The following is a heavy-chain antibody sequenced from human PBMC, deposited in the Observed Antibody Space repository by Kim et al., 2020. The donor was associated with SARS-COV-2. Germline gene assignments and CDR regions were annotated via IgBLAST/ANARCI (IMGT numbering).Heavy chain of an antibody. V-gene: IGHV1-2*06. D-gene: IGHD6-19*01. CDR1: GYTFTGYY. Sequence: ASVKVSCKASGYTFTGYYMHWVRQAPGQGLEWMGRINPNSGGTNYAQKFQGRVTMTRDTSISTAYMELSRLRSDDTAVYYCARDTRWRGQWPDYWGQGTLVTVSS. J-gene: IGHJ4*02. CDR3: ARDTRWRGQWPDY. CDR2: INPNSGGT.